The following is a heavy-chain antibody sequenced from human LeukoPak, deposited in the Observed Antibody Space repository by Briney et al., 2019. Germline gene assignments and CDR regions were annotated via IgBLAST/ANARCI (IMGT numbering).Heavy chain of an antibody. Sequence: SQTLSLTCAVSGDSFSSNSAAWNWIRQSPSRGLEWLGRTYYRSKWYNDYAVSVKSRITINPDTSKNQFSLQLNSVTPEDTAVYYCAREWATYYYDSSGYPFDYWGQGTLVTVSS. CDR3: AREWATYYYDSSGYPFDY. V-gene: IGHV6-1*01. D-gene: IGHD3-22*01. CDR1: GDSFSSNSAA. CDR2: TYYRSKWYN. J-gene: IGHJ4*02.